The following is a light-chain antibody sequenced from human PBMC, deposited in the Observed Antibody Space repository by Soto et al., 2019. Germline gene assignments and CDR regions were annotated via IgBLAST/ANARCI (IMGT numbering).Light chain of an antibody. CDR1: QGVSSN. J-gene: IGKJ3*01. CDR3: QQRTDWPL. V-gene: IGKV3-15*01. CDR2: GAS. Sequence: EIVMTQSPSTLSVSPGERATLSCRASQGVSSNLAWYQQKPGQAPRLLIYGASTRATGIPARFSGSGSGTDFTLTISSLEPEDFAVYYCQQRTDWPLFGPGTKVDIK.